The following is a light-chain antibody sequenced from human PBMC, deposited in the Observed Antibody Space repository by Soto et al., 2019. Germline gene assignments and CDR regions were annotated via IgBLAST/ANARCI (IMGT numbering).Light chain of an antibody. CDR1: QGVRNN. CDR2: GAS. J-gene: IGKJ1*01. CDR3: QQYGSSPTT. Sequence: EVVSTQSPVTLSVSPGESATLSCRASQGVRNNLAWYQQRPGRAPRLLIYGASTRAAGIPDRFSGSGSGTDFTLTISRLEPEDFAVYYCQQYGSSPTTFGQGTKVDIK. V-gene: IGKV3-20*01.